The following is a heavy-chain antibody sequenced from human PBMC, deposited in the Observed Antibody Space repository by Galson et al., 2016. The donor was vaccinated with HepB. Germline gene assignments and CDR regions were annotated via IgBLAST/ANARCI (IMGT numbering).Heavy chain of an antibody. CDR2: IDWDDDK. J-gene: IGHJ3*02. V-gene: IGHV2-70*11. CDR3: ARRSGYDLGGAFDI. D-gene: IGHD5-12*01. CDR1: GFSLSTSGMC. Sequence: PALVKPTQTLTLTCTFSGFSLSTSGMCVSWIRQPPGKALEWLARIDWDDDKYYSTPLKTRLTIPKDTSKNQVVLTMTNMDPVDTATYYCARRSGYDLGGAFDIWGQGTMVTVSS.